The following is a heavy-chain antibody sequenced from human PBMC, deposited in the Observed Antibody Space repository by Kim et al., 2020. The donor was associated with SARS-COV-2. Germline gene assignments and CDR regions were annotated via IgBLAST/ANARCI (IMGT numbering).Heavy chain of an antibody. CDR2: IRNKAHGATT. V-gene: IGHV3-15*01. Sequence: GGSLRLSCAASGFTFRNSGMTWVRQAPGKGLEWVGLIRNKAHGATTDYAAPVKGRFTISRDDSKDILYLQMNSLKTEDTAVYYCTPDAAPKRNNDFDYWG. CDR3: TPDAAPKRNNDFDY. CDR1: GFTFRNSG. J-gene: IGHJ4*01. D-gene: IGHD2-15*01.